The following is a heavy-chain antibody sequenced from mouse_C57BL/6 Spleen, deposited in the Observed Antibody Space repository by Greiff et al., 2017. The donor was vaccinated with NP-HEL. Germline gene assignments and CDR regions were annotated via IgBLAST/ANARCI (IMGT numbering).Heavy chain of an antibody. D-gene: IGHD2-3*01. CDR2: IYPGDGDT. V-gene: IGHV1-80*01. CDR1: GYTFTSYW. CDR3: ARDDGYLYYAMDY. Sequence: QVQLQQPGAELVMPGASVKLSCKASGYTFTSYWMHWVKQRPGKGLEWIGQIYPGDGDTNYNGKFKGKATLTADKSSSTAYMQLSSLTSEDSAVYFCARDDGYLYYAMDYWGQGTSVTVSS. J-gene: IGHJ4*01.